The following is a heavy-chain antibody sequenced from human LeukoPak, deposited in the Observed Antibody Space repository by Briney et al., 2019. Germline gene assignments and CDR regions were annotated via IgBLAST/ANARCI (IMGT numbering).Heavy chain of an antibody. CDR2: IIPIFGTA. D-gene: IGHD3-22*01. CDR3: ARVPAQYYYDSSGYYYDYFDY. J-gene: IGHJ4*02. Sequence: SVKVSCKASGYTFTSYAMNWVRQAPGRGLEWMGGIIPIFGTANYAQKFQGRVTITADESTSTAYMELSSLRSEDTAVYYCARVPAQYYYDSSGYYYDYFDYWGQGTLVTVSS. V-gene: IGHV1-69*13. CDR1: GYTFTSYA.